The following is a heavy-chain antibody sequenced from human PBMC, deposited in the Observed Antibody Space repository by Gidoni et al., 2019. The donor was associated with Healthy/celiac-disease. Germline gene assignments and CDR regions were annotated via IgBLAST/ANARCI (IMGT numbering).Heavy chain of an antibody. CDR2: IKQDGSEK. J-gene: IGHJ4*02. D-gene: IGHD3-22*01. CDR3: ARDVYYDSSGSDY. Sequence: EVQLVESGGGLVQPGGSLRLSCAASGFTFRSYWMSWVRQAPGKGLEWVANIKQDGSEKYYVDSVKGRFTISRDNAKNSLYLQMNSLRAEDTAVYYCARDVYYDSSGSDYWGQGTLVTVSS. CDR1: GFTFRSYW. V-gene: IGHV3-7*03.